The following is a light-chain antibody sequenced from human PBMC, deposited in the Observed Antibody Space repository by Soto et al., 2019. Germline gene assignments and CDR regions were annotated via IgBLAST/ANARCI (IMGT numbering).Light chain of an antibody. V-gene: IGKV1-5*01. Sequence: DIQMAQSPSSLSASVGDRVTISCRASQSISRWLAWYQQKPGKAPNLLIYDASSLQSGVPSRFSGIGSGTEFTLTISSLQPDDFATYYCQQYNSHWTFGQGTKVDIK. CDR1: QSISRW. J-gene: IGKJ1*01. CDR2: DAS. CDR3: QQYNSHWT.